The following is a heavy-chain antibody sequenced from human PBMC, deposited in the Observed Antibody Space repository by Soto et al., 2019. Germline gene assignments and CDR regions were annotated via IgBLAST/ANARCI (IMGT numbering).Heavy chain of an antibody. D-gene: IGHD6-19*01. Sequence: EVQLLESGGGLVQPGGSLRLSCAASGFTFSSYAMNWVRQAPGKGLEWVSAISGSGGSTYYADSVKGRFTISRDNSKNTLYRQMNSLRAEDTAVYFCARDPDSSGWYYFQHWGQGTLVTVSS. V-gene: IGHV3-23*01. J-gene: IGHJ1*01. CDR3: ARDPDSSGWYYFQH. CDR1: GFTFSSYA. CDR2: ISGSGGST.